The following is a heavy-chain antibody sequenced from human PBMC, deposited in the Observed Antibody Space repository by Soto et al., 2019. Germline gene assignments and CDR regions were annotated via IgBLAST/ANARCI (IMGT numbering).Heavy chain of an antibody. CDR3: AKRSTTVVAPGNYFDF. CDR1: GFTFSSYA. V-gene: IGHV3-23*01. Sequence: PGGSLRLSCAASGFTFSSYAMSWVRQAPGKGLEWVSAISGSGGSTYYADSVKGRFTISRDNAKDTLYLQMNSLRAEDTALYYCAKRSTTVVAPGNYFDFWGQGTLVTVSS. J-gene: IGHJ4*02. D-gene: IGHD2-15*01. CDR2: ISGSGGST.